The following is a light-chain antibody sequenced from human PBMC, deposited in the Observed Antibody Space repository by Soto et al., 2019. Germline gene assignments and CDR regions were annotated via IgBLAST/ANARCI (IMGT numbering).Light chain of an antibody. Sequence: QSVLTQPPSVSAAPGQKVSISCSGSSSNVGKNFVSWYQQHPGKAPKLMIYEVNKRPSGVPDRFSGSKSGNTASLTVSGLQAEDEADYYCSSYAGSSNVFGTGTKLTVL. CDR2: EVN. CDR3: SSYAGSSNV. CDR1: SSNVGKNF. J-gene: IGLJ1*01. V-gene: IGLV2-8*01.